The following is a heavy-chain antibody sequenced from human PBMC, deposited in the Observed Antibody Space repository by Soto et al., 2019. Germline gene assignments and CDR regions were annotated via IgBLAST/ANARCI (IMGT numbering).Heavy chain of an antibody. CDR2: INHSGST. V-gene: IGHV4-34*01. CDR1: GGSFSGYY. J-gene: IGHJ4*02. Sequence: SETLSLTCAVYGGSFSGYYWSWIRQPPGKGLEWIGEINHSGSTNYNPSLKSRVTISVDTSKNQFSLKLSSVTAADTAVYYCARVEGYGDYYFDYWGQGTLVTVPQ. D-gene: IGHD4-17*01. CDR3: ARVEGYGDYYFDY.